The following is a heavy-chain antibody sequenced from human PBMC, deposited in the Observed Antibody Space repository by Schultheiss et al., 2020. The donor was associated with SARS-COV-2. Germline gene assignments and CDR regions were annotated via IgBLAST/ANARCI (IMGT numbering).Heavy chain of an antibody. Sequence: ASVKVSCKASGYTFTGYYIHWVRHAPGQGLEWMGWINPKSGGTNFAQKFQGRVTMTRDTSITTAYMELSRLRSDDTAMYYCARVLEGMTPSSYYYYGMDVWGQGTTVTVSS. CDR2: INPKSGGT. J-gene: IGHJ6*02. D-gene: IGHD3-3*01. CDR3: ARVLEGMTPSSYYYYGMDV. V-gene: IGHV1-2*02. CDR1: GYTFTGYY.